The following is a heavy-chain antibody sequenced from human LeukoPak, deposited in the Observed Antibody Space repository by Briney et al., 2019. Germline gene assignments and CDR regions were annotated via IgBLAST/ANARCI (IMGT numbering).Heavy chain of an antibody. CDR2: IYYSGST. D-gene: IGHD6-6*01. J-gene: IGHJ6*03. CDR1: GGSISSYY. V-gene: IGHV4-59*01. CDR3: ARARLGYYYMDV. Sequence: SETLSLTCTASGGSISSYYWSWIRQPPGKGLEWIGYIYYSGSTNYNPSLKSRVTISVDTSKNQFSLKLSSVTAADTAVYYCARARLGYYYMDVWGKGTTVTVS.